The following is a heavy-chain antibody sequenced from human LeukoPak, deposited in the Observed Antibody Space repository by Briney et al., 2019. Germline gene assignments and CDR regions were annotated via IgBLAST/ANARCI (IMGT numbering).Heavy chain of an antibody. D-gene: IGHD3-22*01. CDR1: GFTFSNYW. J-gene: IGHJ5*02. Sequence: PGGSLRLSCAASGFTFSNYWMHWVRHAPGKGLVWVSRINSDGSTTSYADSVKGRFTISRDNSKNTLYLQMNSLRAEDTAVYYCAKDRSGINYYDNPGNPNPISAWGQGTLVTVSS. CDR3: AKDRSGINYYDNPGNPNPISA. CDR2: INSDGSTT. V-gene: IGHV3-74*01.